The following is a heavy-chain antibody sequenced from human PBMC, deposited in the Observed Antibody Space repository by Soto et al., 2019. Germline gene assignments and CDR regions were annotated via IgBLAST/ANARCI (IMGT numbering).Heavy chain of an antibody. V-gene: IGHV2-5*02. D-gene: IGHD6-19*01. Sequence: SGPTLVNPTQTLTLTCTFSGFSLSTSGVGVGWIRQPPGKALEWLALIYWDDDKRYSPSLKSRLTITKDTSKNQVVLTMTNMDPVDTATYYCALIAEGIAVAGAPGIVDYWGQGTLVTVSS. J-gene: IGHJ4*02. CDR1: GFSLSTSGVG. CDR2: IYWDDDK. CDR3: ALIAEGIAVAGAPGIVDY.